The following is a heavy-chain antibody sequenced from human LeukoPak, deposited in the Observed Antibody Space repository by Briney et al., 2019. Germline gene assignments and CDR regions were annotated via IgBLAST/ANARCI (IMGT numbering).Heavy chain of an antibody. J-gene: IGHJ5*02. CDR1: GGTFSSYA. CDR3: AREPRKDYCSSTSCRYWFDP. CDR2: IIPIFGTA. Sequence: GASVKVSCKASGGTFSSYAISWVRQAPGQGLEWMGGIIPIFGTANYAQKFQGRVTITADESTSTAYMELSSLRSEDTAVYYCAREPRKDYCSSTSCRYWFDPWGQGTLVTASS. D-gene: IGHD2-2*01. V-gene: IGHV1-69*13.